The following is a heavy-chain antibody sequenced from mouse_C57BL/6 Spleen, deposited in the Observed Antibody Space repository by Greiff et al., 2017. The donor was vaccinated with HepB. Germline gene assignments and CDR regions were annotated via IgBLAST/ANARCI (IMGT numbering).Heavy chain of an antibody. CDR3: ARADLLDYAMDY. J-gene: IGHJ4*01. CDR1: GYTFTSYW. CDR2: IHPNSGST. Sequence: QVQLQQPGAELVKPGASVKLSCKASGYTFTSYWMHWVKQRPGQGLEWIGMIHPNSGSTNYNEKFKSKATLTVDKSSSTAYMQLSSLTSEDSAVYDCARADLLDYAMDYWGQGTSVTVSS. V-gene: IGHV1-64*01. D-gene: IGHD2-1*01.